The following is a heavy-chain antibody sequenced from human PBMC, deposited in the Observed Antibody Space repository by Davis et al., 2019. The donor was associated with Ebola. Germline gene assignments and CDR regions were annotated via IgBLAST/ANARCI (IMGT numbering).Heavy chain of an antibody. CDR3: ARGSRRYYPGGY. CDR1: GFTFTNYW. Sequence: PGGSLRLSCAASGFTFTNYWMTWVRQAPGKGLEWVANIMQDGGEKNYVDSVKGRFTISRDNAKNSLFLQMNSLRVEDTAIYYCARGSRRYYPGGYWGQGTLVTVSS. V-gene: IGHV3-7*01. CDR2: IMQDGGEK. D-gene: IGHD2/OR15-2a*01. J-gene: IGHJ4*02.